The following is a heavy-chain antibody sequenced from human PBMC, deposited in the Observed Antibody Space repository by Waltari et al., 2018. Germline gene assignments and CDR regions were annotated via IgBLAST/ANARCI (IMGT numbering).Heavy chain of an antibody. CDR2: ISYDGNIK. CDR3: ARDSGYSVAWSVGDY. CDR1: GFTFNSHA. D-gene: IGHD6-19*01. J-gene: IGHJ4*02. Sequence: QVQLVESGGGVVQPGRSLRVSCAASGFTFNSHAMQWVRQAPGKGLEWVSVISYDGNIKYYAGSVKGRFTISRDNSKNTLYLQMNDLRSDDAAVYFCARDSGYSVAWSVGDYWGQGTLVTVSS. V-gene: IGHV3-30-3*01.